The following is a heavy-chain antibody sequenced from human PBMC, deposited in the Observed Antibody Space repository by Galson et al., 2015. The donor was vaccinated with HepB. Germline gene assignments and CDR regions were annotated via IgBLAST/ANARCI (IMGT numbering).Heavy chain of an antibody. Sequence: SLRLSCAGSGFTFSSYGLHWVRQAPGTGLEWVAVIWYDGSNKYYADSVKGRFTISRDNSKNTLYLQMNSLRAEDTAVYYCVRDSEWELLGYFDYWGQGTLVTVSS. D-gene: IGHD1-26*01. V-gene: IGHV3-33*08. CDR3: VRDSEWELLGYFDY. CDR2: IWYDGSNK. J-gene: IGHJ4*02. CDR1: GFTFSSYG.